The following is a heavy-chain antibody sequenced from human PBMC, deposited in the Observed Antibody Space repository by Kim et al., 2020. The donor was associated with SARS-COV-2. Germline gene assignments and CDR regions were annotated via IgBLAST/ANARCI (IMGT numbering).Heavy chain of an antibody. CDR3: ARVPGGCSGGSCYSWSSFQNYYYYGMDV. D-gene: IGHD2-15*01. V-gene: IGHV4-34*01. Sequence: PSETLSLTCAVYGGSFSGYYWSWIRQPPGKGLEWIGEINHSGSTNYNPSLKSRVTISVDTSKNQFSLKLSSVTAADTAVYYCARVPGGCSGGSCYSWSSFQNYYYYGMDVWGQGTTVTVSS. CDR2: INHSGST. J-gene: IGHJ6*02. CDR1: GGSFSGYY.